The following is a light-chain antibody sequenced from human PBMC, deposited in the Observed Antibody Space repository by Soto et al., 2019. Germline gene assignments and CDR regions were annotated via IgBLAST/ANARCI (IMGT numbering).Light chain of an antibody. CDR3: QQYGSSPPWT. CDR1: QSVSSSY. J-gene: IGKJ1*01. Sequence: IVLTQSPGTLSLSPGERATLSCRASQSVSSSYLAWYQQKPGQAPRLLIYGASSRATGIPERFSGSGSGTDFTLTISRLEPEDFAVYYCQQYGSSPPWTFGQGTKVDIK. CDR2: GAS. V-gene: IGKV3-20*01.